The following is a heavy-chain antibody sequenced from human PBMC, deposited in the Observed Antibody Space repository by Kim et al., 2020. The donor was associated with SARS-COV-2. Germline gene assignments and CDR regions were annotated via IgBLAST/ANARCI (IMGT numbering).Heavy chain of an antibody. J-gene: IGHJ3*02. Sequence: SETLSPTCTVSGGSISSYYWSWIRQPPGKGLEWIGYLYYSGSTNYNPSLKSRVTISVDTSKNQYSLKLSSVTAADTAAYYFAAPRRYNWNDVHAFDISG. CDR2: LYYSGST. CDR1: GGSISSYY. D-gene: IGHD1-20*01. CDR3: AAPRRYNWNDVHAFDI. V-gene: IGHV4-59*01.